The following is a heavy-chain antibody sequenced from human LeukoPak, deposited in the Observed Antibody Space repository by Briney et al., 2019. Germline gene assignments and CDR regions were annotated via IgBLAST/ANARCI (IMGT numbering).Heavy chain of an antibody. CDR2: IYHSDIT. V-gene: IGHV4-59*01. Sequence: SETLSLTCTVSGGSISSYYWSWIRQPPWKGLEWIGFIYHSDITNYNPSLKSRVTISLDTSKNQFSLKVSSVTAADTAVYYCARERWVQLDAFDIWGPGTMVTVSS. CDR1: GGSISSYY. CDR3: ARERWVQLDAFDI. D-gene: IGHD5-24*01. J-gene: IGHJ3*02.